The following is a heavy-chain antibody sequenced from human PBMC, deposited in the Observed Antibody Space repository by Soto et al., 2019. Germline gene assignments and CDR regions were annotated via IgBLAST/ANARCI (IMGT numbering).Heavy chain of an antibody. J-gene: IGHJ4*02. V-gene: IGHV3-30-3*01. Sequence: PGGSLRLSCAASEFSFSSYAMHSIRQAPGKGLEWVAVISFDGNIIHYADSVKGQFIISRDNSKNTLYLQMHSLSGEDTAVYYCARTFDTITYYFDYWGQGTLVTVSS. CDR2: ISFDGNII. CDR3: ARTFDTITYYFDY. CDR1: EFSFSSYA. D-gene: IGHD3-9*01.